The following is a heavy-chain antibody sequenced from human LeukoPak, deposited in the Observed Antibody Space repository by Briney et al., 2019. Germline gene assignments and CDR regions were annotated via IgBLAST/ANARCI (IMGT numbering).Heavy chain of an antibody. CDR3: ARDGVDYGDYAPYYYYYGMDV. CDR1: GFTFDDYA. V-gene: IGHV3-9*01. CDR2: ISWNSGSI. D-gene: IGHD4-17*01. J-gene: IGHJ6*02. Sequence: PGGSLRLSCAASGFTFDDYAIHWVRQAPGKGLEWVSGISWNSGSIDYADSVKGRFTISRDNAKNSLFLQMNSLRAEDTALYYCARDGVDYGDYAPYYYYYGMDVWGQGTTVTVSS.